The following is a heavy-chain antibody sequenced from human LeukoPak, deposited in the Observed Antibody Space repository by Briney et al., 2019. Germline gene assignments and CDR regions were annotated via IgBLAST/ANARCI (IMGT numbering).Heavy chain of an antibody. V-gene: IGHV1-2*02. CDR1: GYTFTAYY. CDR2: ISPNSGGT. D-gene: IGHD7-27*01. J-gene: IGHJ2*01. CDR3: AIQPWGSGSNWYFDL. Sequence: ASVKVSCKASGYTFTAYYIHWVRQAPGQGLEWMGWISPNSGGTDYAQKFQGRVTMTRDTSISTAYVELSSLTSDDTAVYYCAIQPWGSGSNWYFDLWGRGTLVTVSS.